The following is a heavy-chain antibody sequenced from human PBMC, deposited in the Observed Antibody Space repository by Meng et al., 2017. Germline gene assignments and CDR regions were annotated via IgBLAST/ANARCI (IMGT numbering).Heavy chain of an antibody. CDR3: ARVPYHGSGSYQYNWFDP. Sequence: QELAARWWQPSGPLSPTCTVSVGSSRRVSYYWGWIRQPPGKGLEWIGGIYYSGSTYYNPSLKSRVTISVDTSKNQFSLKLSSVTAADTAVYYCARVPYHGSGSYQYNWFDPWGQGTLVTVSS. V-gene: IGHV4-39*07. CDR1: VGSSRRVSYY. CDR2: IYYSGST. D-gene: IGHD3-10*01. J-gene: IGHJ5*02.